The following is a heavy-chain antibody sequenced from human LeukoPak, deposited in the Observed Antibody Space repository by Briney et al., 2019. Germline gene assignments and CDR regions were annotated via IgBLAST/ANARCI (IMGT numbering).Heavy chain of an antibody. V-gene: IGHV4-30-2*01. Sequence: SETLSLTCAVSGGSISSGGYSWSWIRQPPGKGLEWIGYIYHNGNTYYSPSLKSRVTISVDRSKNQLSLKLGSVTAADTAMYYCASGGYSYGFDYWGQGTLVTVSS. CDR2: IYHNGNT. CDR1: GGSISSGGYS. D-gene: IGHD5-18*01. J-gene: IGHJ4*02. CDR3: ASGGYSYGFDY.